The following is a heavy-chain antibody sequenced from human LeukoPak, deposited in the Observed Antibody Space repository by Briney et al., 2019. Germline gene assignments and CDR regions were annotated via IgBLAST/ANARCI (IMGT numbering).Heavy chain of an antibody. J-gene: IGHJ3*02. Sequence: PGGSLRLSCAASGFTFSSYSMNWVRQAPGKGLEWVSSISSSSSYIYYAVSVKGRFTISRDNAKNSLYLQMNSLRAEDTVVYYCARAYCSSTSCPSGGAFDIWGQGTMVTVSS. CDR3: ARAYCSSTSCPSGGAFDI. D-gene: IGHD2-2*01. CDR1: GFTFSSYS. CDR2: ISSSSSYI. V-gene: IGHV3-21*01.